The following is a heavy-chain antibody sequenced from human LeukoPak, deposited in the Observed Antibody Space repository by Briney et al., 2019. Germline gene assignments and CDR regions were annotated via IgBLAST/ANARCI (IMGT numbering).Heavy chain of an antibody. CDR3: ASYYCGGDCYSGHIDY. Sequence: SETLSLTCTVSGGSISSYYWSWIRQPPGKGLEWIGYIYYSGSTNYNPSLKSRVTISVDTSKNQFSLKLSSVTAADTAVYYCASYYCGGDCYSGHIDYWGQGTLVTVSS. CDR1: GGSISSYY. D-gene: IGHD2-21*02. J-gene: IGHJ4*02. V-gene: IGHV4-59*08. CDR2: IYYSGST.